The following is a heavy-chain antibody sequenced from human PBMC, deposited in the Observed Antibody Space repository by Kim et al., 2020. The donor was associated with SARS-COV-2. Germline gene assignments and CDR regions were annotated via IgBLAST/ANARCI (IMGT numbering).Heavy chain of an antibody. Sequence: TKYNSALKSRCTISLEKSKNQFSLKLNSVTAADTAVYYCASSYYGAGTFDSWGQGTRVTVSP. D-gene: IGHD3-10*01. CDR3: ASSYYGAGTFDS. J-gene: IGHJ4*02. CDR2: T. V-gene: IGHV4-59*01.